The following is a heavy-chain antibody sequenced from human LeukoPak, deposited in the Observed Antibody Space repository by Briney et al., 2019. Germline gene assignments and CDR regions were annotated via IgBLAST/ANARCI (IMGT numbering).Heavy chain of an antibody. CDR3: ARGLGGSGSF. D-gene: IGHD3-10*01. J-gene: IGHJ4*02. CDR1: GYTFTSYA. CDR2: INAGNGNT. Sequence: GASVKVSCKASGYTFTSYAMHWVRQAPGQRLEWMGWINAGNGNTKYSQKFQGRVTMTTDTSTSTAYMELRSLRSDDTAVYYCARGLGGSGSFWGQGTLVTVSS. V-gene: IGHV1-3*01.